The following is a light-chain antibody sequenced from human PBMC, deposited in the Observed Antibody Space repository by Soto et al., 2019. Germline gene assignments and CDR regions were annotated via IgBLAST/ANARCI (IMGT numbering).Light chain of an antibody. Sequence: QSVLTQPRSVSGSPGQSVTISCTGASSDVGAYNYVSWYQQRPGNAPKLMIYDVTKRPSGVPDRFSGSKSGNTASLTISGLQTEDEADYYCCSYAGSYTFVLGTGTKVTVL. CDR2: DVT. CDR1: SSDVGAYNY. J-gene: IGLJ1*01. V-gene: IGLV2-11*01. CDR3: CSYAGSYTFV.